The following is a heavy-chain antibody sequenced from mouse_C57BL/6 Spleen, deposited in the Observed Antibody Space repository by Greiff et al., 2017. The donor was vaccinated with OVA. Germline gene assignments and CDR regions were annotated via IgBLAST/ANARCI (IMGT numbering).Heavy chain of an antibody. CDR2: INPNNGGT. Sequence: EVQRVESGPELVKPGASVKMSCKASGYTFTDYNMHWVKQSHGKSLEWIGYINPNNGGTSYNQKFKGKATLTVNKSSSTAYMELRSLTSEDSAVYYCARSNSYAMDYWGQGTSVTVSS. J-gene: IGHJ4*01. V-gene: IGHV1-22*01. CDR3: ARSNSYAMDY. CDR1: GYTFTDYN. D-gene: IGHD2-5*01.